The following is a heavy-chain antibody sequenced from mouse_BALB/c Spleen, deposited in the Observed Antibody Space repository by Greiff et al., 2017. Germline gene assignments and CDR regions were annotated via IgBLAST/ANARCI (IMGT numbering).Heavy chain of an antibody. J-gene: IGHJ4*01. CDR2: IYPGDGDT. CDR3: ARGYGGNYYAMDY. CDR1: GYAFSSSW. V-gene: IGHV1-82*01. D-gene: IGHD2-14*01. Sequence: QVQLQQSGPELVKPGASVKISCKASGYAFSSSWMNWVKQRPGQGLEWIGRIYPGDGDTNYNGKFKGKATLTADKSSSTAYMQLSSLTSVDSAVYFCARGYGGNYYAMDYWGQGTSVTVSS.